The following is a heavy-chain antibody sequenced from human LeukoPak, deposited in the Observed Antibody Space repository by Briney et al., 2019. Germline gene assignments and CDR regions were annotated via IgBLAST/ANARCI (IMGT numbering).Heavy chain of an antibody. D-gene: IGHD3-22*01. CDR2: IIPIRDLA. V-gene: IGHV1-69*04. Sequence: SVQVSCKASGGTFSRFAFSWVRQAPGQGLEWMGRIIPIRDLANSAQKFQGRVTITADKSTSTAYMELSSLRSEDTAVYYCASSYYESSGYYFFDYWGQGTLVSVSS. CDR1: GGTFSRFA. J-gene: IGHJ4*02. CDR3: ASSYYESSGYYFFDY.